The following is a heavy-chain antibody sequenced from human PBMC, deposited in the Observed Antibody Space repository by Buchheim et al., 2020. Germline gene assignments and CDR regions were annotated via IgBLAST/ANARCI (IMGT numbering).Heavy chain of an antibody. D-gene: IGHD3-22*01. CDR2: IYTSGST. J-gene: IGHJ4*02. Sequence: QVQLQESGPGLVKPSQTLSLTCTVSGGSISSGSYYWSWIRQPAGKGLEWIGRIYTSGSTNYNPSLKSRVTISVDTSKKQFSLKLSSVTAADTAVYYCARERRYYYDSSGFDWGQGTL. CDR1: GGSISSGSYY. CDR3: ARERRYYYDSSGFD. V-gene: IGHV4-61*02.